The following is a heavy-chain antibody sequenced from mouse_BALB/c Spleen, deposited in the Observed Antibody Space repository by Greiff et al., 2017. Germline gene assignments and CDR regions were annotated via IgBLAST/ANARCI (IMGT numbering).Heavy chain of an antibody. V-gene: IGHV5-6-4*01. Sequence: EVQVVESGGGLVKPGGSLKLSCAASGFTFSSYTMSWVRQTPEKRLEWVATISSGGSYTYYPDSVKGRFTISRDNAKNTLYLQMSSLKSEDTAMYYCTRDGYGDYFDYWGQGTTLTVSS. CDR1: GFTFSSYT. J-gene: IGHJ2*01. CDR3: TRDGYGDYFDY. D-gene: IGHD1-2*01. CDR2: ISSGGSYT.